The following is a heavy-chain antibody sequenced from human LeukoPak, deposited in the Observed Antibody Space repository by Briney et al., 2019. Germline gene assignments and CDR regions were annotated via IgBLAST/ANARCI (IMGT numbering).Heavy chain of an antibody. V-gene: IGHV1-18*01. CDR1: GYTFTSYG. CDR3: ARGLDGELLGGFDY. D-gene: IGHD1-26*01. J-gene: IGHJ4*02. Sequence: GASVKVSCKASGYTFTSYGISWVRQAPGQGLECMGWISAYNGNTNYAQKLQGRVTMTTDTSTSTAYMELRSLRSDDTAVYYCARGLDGELLGGFDYWGQGTLVTVSS. CDR2: ISAYNGNT.